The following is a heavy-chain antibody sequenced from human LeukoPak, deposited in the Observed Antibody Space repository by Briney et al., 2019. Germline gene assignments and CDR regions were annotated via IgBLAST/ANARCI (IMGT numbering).Heavy chain of an antibody. CDR2: INAGNGNT. Sequence: ASVKVSCKASGYTLTSYAMHWVRQAPGQRLEWMGWINAGNGNTKYSQKFQGRVTITRDTSASTAYMELSSLRSEDTAVYYCARAVSSGWYGFDYWGQGTLVTVSS. D-gene: IGHD6-19*01. CDR1: GYTLTSYA. CDR3: ARAVSSGWYGFDY. J-gene: IGHJ4*02. V-gene: IGHV1-3*01.